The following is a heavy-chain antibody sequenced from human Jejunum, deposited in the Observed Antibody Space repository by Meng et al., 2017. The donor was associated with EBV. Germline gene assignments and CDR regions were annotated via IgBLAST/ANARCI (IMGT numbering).Heavy chain of an antibody. D-gene: IGHD3-16*01. CDR3: AKERRGFYAEH. CDR1: GLTFGDYA. Sequence: QVQLVDSGGGLVQPGVSLRLLFAASGLTFGDYAMHWVRQAPGKGLEWVALVSYGGSDKLYADSVKGRFTIYRDNSDNTLFLQMNSLKPEDTAVYYCAKERRGFYAEHWGQGTLVTVSS. V-gene: IGHV3-30*04. CDR2: VSYGGSDK. J-gene: IGHJ1*01.